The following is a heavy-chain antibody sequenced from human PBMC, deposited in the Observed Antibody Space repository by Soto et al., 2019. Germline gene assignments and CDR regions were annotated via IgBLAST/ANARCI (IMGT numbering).Heavy chain of an antibody. CDR1: GFTFSSYG. D-gene: IGHD3-10*01. CDR2: ISYDGSNK. V-gene: IGHV3-30*18. CDR3: AKEHITMVRGVKVGRGGIRRFDY. J-gene: IGHJ4*02. Sequence: QVQLVESGGGVVQPGRSLRLSCAASGFTFSSYGMHWVRQAPGKGLEWVAVISYDGSNKYYADSVKGRFTISRDNSKNTLYLQMNSLRAEDTAVYYCAKEHITMVRGVKVGRGGIRRFDYWGQGTLVTVSS.